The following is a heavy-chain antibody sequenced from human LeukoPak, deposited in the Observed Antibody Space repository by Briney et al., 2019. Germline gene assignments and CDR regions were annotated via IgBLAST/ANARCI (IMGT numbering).Heavy chain of an antibody. CDR1: GYSFPSYW. V-gene: IGHV5-51*01. CDR3: ARTDYSSGWSPLQH. CDR2: IYPGDSDT. D-gene: IGHD6-19*01. J-gene: IGHJ1*01. Sequence: GESLKISCQGSGYSFPSYWIGWVRQMPGKGLEWMGIIYPGDSDTRYSPSFQGQVTISADKSISTAYLQWSSLKASDTAMYYCARTDYSSGWSPLQHWGQGTLVTVSS.